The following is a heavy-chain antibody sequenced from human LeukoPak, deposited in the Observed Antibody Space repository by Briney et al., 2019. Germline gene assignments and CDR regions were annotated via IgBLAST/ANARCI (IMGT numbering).Heavy chain of an antibody. CDR2: IIPIFGTA. V-gene: IGHV1-69*13. CDR1: GGTFSSYA. Sequence: SVKVSCKASGGTFSSYAISWVQQAPGQGLEWMGGIIPIFGTANYAQKFQGRVTITADESTSTAYMELSSLRSEDTAVYYCARGVAVAGAVDYWGQGTLVTVSS. J-gene: IGHJ4*02. CDR3: ARGVAVAGAVDY. D-gene: IGHD6-19*01.